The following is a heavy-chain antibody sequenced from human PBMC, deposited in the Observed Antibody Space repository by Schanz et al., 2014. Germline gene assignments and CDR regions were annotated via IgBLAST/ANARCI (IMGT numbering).Heavy chain of an antibody. D-gene: IGHD5-12*01. CDR3: AGAVATIRADSVDI. CDR2: ISSSSSTI. CDR1: AFIFRSYS. Sequence: EVQLVESGGGSVQPGGSLRLSCAASAFIFRSYSMHWVRQAPGKGLEWVSYISSSSSTIYYADSVRGRFTISRDNAKNSLYLQMNSLRAEDTAVYYCAGAVATIRADSVDIWGQGTMVAVSS. V-gene: IGHV3-48*01. J-gene: IGHJ3*02.